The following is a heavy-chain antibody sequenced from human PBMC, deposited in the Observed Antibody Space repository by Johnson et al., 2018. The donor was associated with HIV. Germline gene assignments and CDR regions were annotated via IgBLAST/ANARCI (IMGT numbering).Heavy chain of an antibody. Sequence: QVQLVESGGGVVQPGRSMRLSCAASALNFSDYSMHWVRQAPGKGLEWVAIISFDGGTKYYADSVKGRFTISRDNSNNTLYLQMNSLRVEDTAVYLCARGRIRMKVVDLRGGGFDIWGQGTKVTVSS. CDR3: ARGRIRMKVVDLRGGGFDI. J-gene: IGHJ3*02. CDR1: ALNFSDYS. D-gene: IGHD3-22*01. V-gene: IGHV3-30*04. CDR2: ISFDGGTK.